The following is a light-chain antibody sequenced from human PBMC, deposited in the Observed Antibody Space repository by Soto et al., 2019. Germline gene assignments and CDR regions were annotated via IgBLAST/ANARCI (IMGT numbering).Light chain of an antibody. Sequence: QSALTQPRSVSGSPGQSVTISCTGTASDVGGYSYVSWYQQHPGKVPELIIYDVSKWPSGVPDRFSGSKSGNTASLTISGLQAEDEGDYYCCSYAGSYTFVFGTGTKVTVL. CDR2: DVS. V-gene: IGLV2-11*01. CDR1: ASDVGGYSY. J-gene: IGLJ1*01. CDR3: CSYAGSYTFV.